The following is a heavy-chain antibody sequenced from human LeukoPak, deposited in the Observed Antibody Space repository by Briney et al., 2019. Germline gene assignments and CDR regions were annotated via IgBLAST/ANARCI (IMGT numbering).Heavy chain of an antibody. Sequence: PTGGSLRLSCAASGFTFSSYWMSWVRQAPGKGLEWVANIKQDGSEKYYADSVKGRFTISRDNSKNTLYLQMNSLRAEDTAVYYCAKVTGRGSSGLDYYYYYMDVWGKGTTVTVSS. J-gene: IGHJ6*03. CDR2: IKQDGSEK. V-gene: IGHV3-7*01. CDR3: AKVTGRGSSGLDYYYYYMDV. D-gene: IGHD6-19*01. CDR1: GFTFSSYW.